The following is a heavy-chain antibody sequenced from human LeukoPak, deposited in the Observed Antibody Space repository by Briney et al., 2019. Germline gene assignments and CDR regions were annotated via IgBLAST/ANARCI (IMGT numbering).Heavy chain of an antibody. Sequence: PSETLSLTCTVSGGSISSYYWSWIRQPPGKGLEWIGYIYYSGSTNYNPSLKSRVTISVDTPKNQFSLKLSSVTAADTAVYYCARTCGGDCYRGAFDIWGQGTMVTVSS. J-gene: IGHJ3*02. D-gene: IGHD2-21*02. CDR1: GGSISSYY. CDR3: ARTCGGDCYRGAFDI. CDR2: IYYSGST. V-gene: IGHV4-59*08.